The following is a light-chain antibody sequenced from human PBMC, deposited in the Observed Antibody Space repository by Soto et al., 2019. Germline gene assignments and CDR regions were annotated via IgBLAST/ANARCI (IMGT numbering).Light chain of an antibody. CDR2: AAS. CDR3: QQYDNLPPTWT. V-gene: IGKV1-27*01. Sequence: DIQMTQSPSSLSASVGDRVTITCRASQGISNYLAWYQQKPGKVPKLLIYAASTLQSGVPSRFSGSGSGTHFTFTISNLQPEDIATYYCQQYDNLPPTWTFGQGTKVDIK. CDR1: QGISNY. J-gene: IGKJ1*01.